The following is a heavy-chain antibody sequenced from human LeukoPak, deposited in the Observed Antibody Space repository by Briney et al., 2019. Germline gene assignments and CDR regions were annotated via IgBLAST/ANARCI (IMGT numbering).Heavy chain of an antibody. J-gene: IGHJ6*03. CDR3: AKVEYSSYPYYYYMDV. CDR2: IWYDGSNK. Sequence: PGGSLRLSCAASGFTFSSYAMSWVRQAPGKGLEWVAVIWYDGSNKYYADSVKGRFTISRDNSKNTLYLQMNSLRAEDTAVYYCAKVEYSSYPYYYYMDVWGKGTTVTVSS. CDR1: GFTFSSYA. V-gene: IGHV3-33*08. D-gene: IGHD6-6*01.